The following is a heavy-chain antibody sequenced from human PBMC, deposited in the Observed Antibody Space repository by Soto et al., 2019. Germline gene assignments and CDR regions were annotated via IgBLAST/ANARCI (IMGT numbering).Heavy chain of an antibody. J-gene: IGHJ4*02. CDR3: ATTRGLDY. CDR2: IKQDGSSK. Sequence: GGSLRLSCVVSGFTSGDYWMTWVRQAPGKGLEWVANIKQDGSSKHYVDSVKGRFTISRDNAKNSLYLDMNSLRVDDTAVYYCATTRGLDYWGQGTLVTVSS. CDR1: GFTSGDYW. V-gene: IGHV3-7*01.